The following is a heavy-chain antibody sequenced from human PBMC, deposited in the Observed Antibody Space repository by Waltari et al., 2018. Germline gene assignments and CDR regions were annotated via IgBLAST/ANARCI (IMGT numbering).Heavy chain of an antibody. J-gene: IGHJ4*02. Sequence: QLQLQESGPGLVKPAATLSLPCTVSGGSISSSRYYWGWIRQPPGKGLEWIGSIYYSGSTYYNPSLKSRVTISVDTSKNQFSLKLSSVTAADTAVYYCARDPVAGTPFDYWGQGTLVTVSS. V-gene: IGHV4-39*07. CDR2: IYYSGST. CDR3: ARDPVAGTPFDY. D-gene: IGHD6-19*01. CDR1: GGSISSSRYY.